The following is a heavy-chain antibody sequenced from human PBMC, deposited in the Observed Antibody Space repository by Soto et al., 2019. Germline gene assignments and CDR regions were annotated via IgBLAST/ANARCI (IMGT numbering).Heavy chain of an antibody. CDR3: ARGGTIAVTTIGDY. D-gene: IGHD5-12*01. CDR2: ISSSSSTI. CDR1: GFTFRSYN. J-gene: IGHJ4*01. V-gene: IGHV3-48*02. Sequence: PGGSLRLSCAASGFTFRSYNMNWVRQSPGKGLDWLSYISSSSSTIYYADSVKGRFTISRDNAKNSLYLQMNSLRDDDTAMYYCARGGTIAVTTIGDYWGQGTRVTVSS.